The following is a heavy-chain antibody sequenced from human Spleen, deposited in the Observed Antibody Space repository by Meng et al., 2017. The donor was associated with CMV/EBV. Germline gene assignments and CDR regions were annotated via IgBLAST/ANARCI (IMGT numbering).Heavy chain of an antibody. Sequence: GESLKISCAASGFTFSSYCMHWVRQAPGKGLVWVTRINAEGGSTSYADSVKGRFTIYRDNAKNTLYLQMNSLRAEDTAVYYCARGGYCSSTSCYIYYGMDVWGQGTTVTVSS. V-gene: IGHV3-74*01. D-gene: IGHD2-2*02. CDR2: INAEGGST. CDR1: GFTFSSYC. J-gene: IGHJ6*02. CDR3: ARGGYCSSTSCYIYYGMDV.